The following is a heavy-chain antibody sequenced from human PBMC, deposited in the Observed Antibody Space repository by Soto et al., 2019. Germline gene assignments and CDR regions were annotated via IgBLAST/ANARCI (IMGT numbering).Heavy chain of an antibody. CDR1: GYTFTRYG. CDR3: AKNGQPPYYYYGLDV. J-gene: IGHJ6*02. Sequence: QGHLVQSEAEVKKSGASVKVSCKASGYTFTRYGISWVRQAPGQGLEWMGWISGYNGDTNDAQKCQGRVSMNIDTSTTTAYMELRSLTSDDTAVYYCAKNGQPPYYYYGLDVWGQGTKVTVSS. CDR2: ISGYNGDT. D-gene: IGHD2-8*01. V-gene: IGHV1-18*01.